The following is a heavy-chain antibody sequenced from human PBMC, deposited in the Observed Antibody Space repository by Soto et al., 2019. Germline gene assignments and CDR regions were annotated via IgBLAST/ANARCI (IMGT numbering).Heavy chain of an antibody. V-gene: IGHV3-48*02. CDR2: IHGTRSII. J-gene: IGHJ4*02. D-gene: IGHD3-16*01. CDR1: VFTFSSHA. Sequence: EVQLVESGGGLVQPGVSLKLSCAVSVFTFSSHAMNWVRQAPGTGLEWVAYIHGTRSIIYYADSVKGRFTISRDKAKNSLYLQMDSLRDEDTALYYCARSARNADYDYWGQGARVTVSS. CDR3: ARSARNADYDY.